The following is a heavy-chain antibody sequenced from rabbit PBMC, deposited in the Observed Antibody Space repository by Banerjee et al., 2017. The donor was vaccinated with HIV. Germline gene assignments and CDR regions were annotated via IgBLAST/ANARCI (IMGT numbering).Heavy chain of an antibody. CDR1: GFSFSSSDW. V-gene: IGHV1S45*01. CDR3: TRSPTYPYYFNL. J-gene: IGHJ4*01. CDR2: ISTGSTTYT. Sequence: QEQLVESGGGLVQPEGSLTLTCTALGFSFSSSDWMCWVRQAPGKGLEWIGCISTGSTTYTYYANWAKGRFTISKTSSTTVTLRMTSLTAADTATYFCTRSPTYPYYFNLWGPGTLVTVS. D-gene: IGHD1-1*01.